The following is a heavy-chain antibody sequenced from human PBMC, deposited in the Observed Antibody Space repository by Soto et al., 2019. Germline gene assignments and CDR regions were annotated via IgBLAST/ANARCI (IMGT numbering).Heavy chain of an antibody. J-gene: IGHJ4*02. V-gene: IGHV4-34*01. CDR2: INHSGST. D-gene: IGHD3-16*01. Sequence: PSETLSLTCAVYGGSFSGYYWSWIRQPPGKGLEWIGEINHSGSTNYNPSLKSRVTISVDTSKNQFSLKLSSVTAADTAVYYCALGSAPFDYWGQGTLVTVSS. CDR1: GGSFSGYY. CDR3: ALGSAPFDY.